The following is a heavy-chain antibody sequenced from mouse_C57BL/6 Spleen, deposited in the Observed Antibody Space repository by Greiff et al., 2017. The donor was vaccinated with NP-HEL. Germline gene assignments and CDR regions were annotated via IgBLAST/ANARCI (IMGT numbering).Heavy chain of an antibody. J-gene: IGHJ3*01. CDR2: IYPGDGDT. CDR1: GYAFSSSW. D-gene: IGHD2-4*01. V-gene: IGHV1-82*01. CDR3: ARRKDYDYDWFAY. Sequence: QVQLQQSGPELVKPGASVKISCKASGYAFSSSWMNWVKQRPGKGLEWIGRIYPGDGDTNYTGKFKGKATLTADKSSSTAYMQLSILTSEDSAVYFCARRKDYDYDWFAYWGQGTLVTVSA.